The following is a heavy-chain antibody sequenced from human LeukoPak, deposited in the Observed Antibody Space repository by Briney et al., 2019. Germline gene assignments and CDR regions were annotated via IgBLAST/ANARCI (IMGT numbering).Heavy chain of an antibody. D-gene: IGHD3-10*01. CDR2: IHSVGHS. J-gene: IGHJ2*01. V-gene: IGHV4-59*08. Sequence: SETLSLTCTVSADSISSFYWGWIRQPPGKGLEWIAYIHSVGHSNYNPSLKSRVSMSIDTSKKQFSLKVTSVTATDTAVYYCARHITNSGSAFDLWGRGTLATVSS. CDR1: ADSISSFY. CDR3: ARHITNSGSAFDL.